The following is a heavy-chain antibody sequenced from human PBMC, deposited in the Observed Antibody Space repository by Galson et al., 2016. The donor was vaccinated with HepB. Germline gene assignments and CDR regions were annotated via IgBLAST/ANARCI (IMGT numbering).Heavy chain of an antibody. V-gene: IGHV1-46*01. Sequence: SVKVSCKASGYTFTTYNMHWVRQAPGQGLEWMGIIKPNSGNTIYAQKFPDRITMTRDTSTSTVYMELNSLRSEDTAVYYCAREHDHTFYFDYWGQGTLLTVSS. CDR3: AREHDHTFYFDY. CDR2: IKPNSGNT. J-gene: IGHJ4*02. D-gene: IGHD1-1*01. CDR1: GYTFTTYN.